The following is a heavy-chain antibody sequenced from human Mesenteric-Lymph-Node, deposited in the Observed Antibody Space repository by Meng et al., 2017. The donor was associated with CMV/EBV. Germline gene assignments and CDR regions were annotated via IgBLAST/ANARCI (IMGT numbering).Heavy chain of an antibody. CDR2: IYYSGST. CDR3: AREGGYDDYGMDV. D-gene: IGHD5-12*01. CDR1: GGSISSGGYY. J-gene: IGHJ6*02. Sequence: TVSGGSISSGGYYWTWIRQHPGKGLEWIGYIYYSGSTYYNPSLKSRVTISVDTSKNQFSLKLSSVAAADTAVYYCAREGGYDDYGMDVWGQGTTVTV. V-gene: IGHV4-30-4*08.